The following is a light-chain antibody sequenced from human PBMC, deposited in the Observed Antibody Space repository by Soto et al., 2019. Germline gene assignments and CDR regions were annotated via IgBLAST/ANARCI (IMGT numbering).Light chain of an antibody. CDR1: QSVSSSY. Sequence: VLTQSPGALSLSTGERDTLSCRASQSVSSSYLAWYQQKPGQAPRLLLYGASSRATGIPDRFSGSGSGTDFTLTISSLEPADFAVYYCQQYDSSPQGTFGQGTKVDIK. J-gene: IGKJ1*01. V-gene: IGKV3-20*01. CDR2: GAS. CDR3: QQYDSSPQGT.